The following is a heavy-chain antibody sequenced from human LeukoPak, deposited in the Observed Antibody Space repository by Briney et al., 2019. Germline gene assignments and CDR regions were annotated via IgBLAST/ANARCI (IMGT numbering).Heavy chain of an antibody. CDR1: GGSISSSSYY. V-gene: IGHV4-39*01. J-gene: IGHJ6*03. D-gene: IGHD4-11*01. CDR3: ASSDYPLDYYYMDV. CDR2: IYYSGST. Sequence: SETLSLTCTVSGGSISSSSYYWGWIRQPPGKGLEWIGSIYYSGSTYYNPSLKSRVTISVDTSKNQFSLKLSSVTAADTAVYYCASSDYPLDYYYMDVWGKGTTVTISS.